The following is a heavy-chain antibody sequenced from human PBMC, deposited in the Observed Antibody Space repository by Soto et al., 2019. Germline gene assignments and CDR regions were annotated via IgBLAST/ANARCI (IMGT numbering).Heavy chain of an antibody. CDR3: ARDLKPYYDILTGYYGAIGGVWFDP. J-gene: IGHJ5*02. CDR1: GGSISSYY. V-gene: IGHV4-4*07. Sequence: QVQLQESGPGLVKPSETLSLTCTVSGGSISSYYWSWIRQPAGKGLEWIGRIYTSGSTNYNPSLKSRVTMSVDTSKNQFSLKLSSVTAADTAVYYCARDLKPYYDILTGYYGAIGGVWFDPRGQGTLVTVSS. CDR2: IYTSGST. D-gene: IGHD3-9*01.